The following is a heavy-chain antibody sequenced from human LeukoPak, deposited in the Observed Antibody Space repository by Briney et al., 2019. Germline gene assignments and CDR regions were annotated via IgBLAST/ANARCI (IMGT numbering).Heavy chain of an antibody. CDR3: AKGRGRLNVNRGVYNYHYYMEV. CDR1: GYTFTSYY. CDR2: INPSGGST. J-gene: IGHJ6*03. Sequence: ASVKVSCKASGYTFTSYYMHWVRQAPGQGLEWMGIINPSGGSTSYAQKFQGRVTMTRDTSTSTVYMELSSLGSEDTAIYYCAKGRGRLNVNRGVYNYHYYMEVWGTGTTVIVS. D-gene: IGHD3-10*01. V-gene: IGHV1-46*01.